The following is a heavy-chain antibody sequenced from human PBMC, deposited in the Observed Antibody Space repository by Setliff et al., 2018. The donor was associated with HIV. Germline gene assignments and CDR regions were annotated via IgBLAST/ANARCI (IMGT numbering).Heavy chain of an antibody. D-gene: IGHD2-15*01. CDR2: INHSGST. Sequence: SETLSLTCTVSGGSISSYYWSWIRQPAGKGLEWIGRINHSGSTNDNPSLKSRVTMSVDKSKNQFSLRLSSVTAADTAVYYCARARRAGSGPKYFQHWGQGTLVTVSS. J-gene: IGHJ1*01. CDR3: ARARRAGSGPKYFQH. CDR1: GGSISSYY. V-gene: IGHV4-4*07.